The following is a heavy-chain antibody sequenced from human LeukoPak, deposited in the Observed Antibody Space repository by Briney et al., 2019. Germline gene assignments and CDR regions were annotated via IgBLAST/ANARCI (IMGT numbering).Heavy chain of an antibody. CDR1: GGSFSGYY. V-gene: IGHV4-34*01. J-gene: IGHJ4*02. D-gene: IGHD1-26*01. CDR3: ARGRSGSYRYFDY. CDR2: INHSGST. Sequence: PSETLSLTCAVYGGSFSGYYWSWIRQPPGKGLEWIGEINHSGSTNYNPSLKSRVTISVDTSKNQFSLKLSSVTAADTAVYYCARGRSGSYRYFDYWGQGTLVTVSS.